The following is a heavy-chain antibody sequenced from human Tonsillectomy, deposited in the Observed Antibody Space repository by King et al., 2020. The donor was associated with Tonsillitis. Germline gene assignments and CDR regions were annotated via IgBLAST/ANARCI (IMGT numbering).Heavy chain of an antibody. V-gene: IGHV3-23*04. Sequence: VQLVESGGGLVQPGGSLRLSCAASGFTFSNYAMTWVRQAPGKGLEWVSTMSGSGDSTYYADSVKGRFTISRDNSKSTLYLQLNGLRAEETAVYYCAKITEFDFRIDPWGQGTLVTVSS. CDR3: AKITEFDFRIDP. CDR2: MSGSGDST. CDR1: GFTFSNYA. D-gene: IGHD3/OR15-3a*01. J-gene: IGHJ5*02.